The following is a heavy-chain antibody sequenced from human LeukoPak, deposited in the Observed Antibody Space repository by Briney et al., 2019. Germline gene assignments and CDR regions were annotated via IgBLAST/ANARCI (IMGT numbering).Heavy chain of an antibody. V-gene: IGHV3-7*04. CDR3: ARGPSGGNGFSY. D-gene: IGHD2-15*01. CDR1: GFTFSSCW. CDR2: IKQDGSER. J-gene: IGHJ4*02. Sequence: GGSLRLSCAASGFTFSSCWMSWVRQAPGKGLEWVANIKQDGSERYYVDSVKGRFTISRDNAKNSLYLQMNNLRAVDTAVYYCARGPSGGNGFSYWGLGTLVTVSS.